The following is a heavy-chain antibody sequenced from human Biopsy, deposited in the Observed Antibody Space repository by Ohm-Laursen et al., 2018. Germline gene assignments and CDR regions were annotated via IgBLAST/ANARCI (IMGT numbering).Heavy chain of an antibody. V-gene: IGHV1-69*13. CDR2: IVPMFGMA. CDR1: GDTFSSYE. CDR3: ARERGPHAGSFDR. Sequence: VASVKVSCKAAGDTFSSYEINWFRQAPGEGLEWMGGIVPMFGMANYAQKVQGRVTMTADESTTTAYMEVIRLTWEDTAVYYCARERGPHAGSFDRWGQGTLVTVSS. D-gene: IGHD1-14*01. J-gene: IGHJ5*02.